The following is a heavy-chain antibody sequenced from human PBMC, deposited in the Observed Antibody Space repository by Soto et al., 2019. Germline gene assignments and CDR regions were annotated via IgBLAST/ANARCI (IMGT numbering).Heavy chain of an antibody. CDR2: IYYSGST. CDR1: GGSISSSSYY. CDR3: ARHCSSTSCYGFYGMDV. D-gene: IGHD2-2*01. V-gene: IGHV4-39*01. Sequence: SETLSLTCTVSGGSISSSSYYWGWIRQPPGKGLEWIGSIYYSGSTYYNPSLKSRVTISVDTSKNQFSLKLSSVTAADTAVYYCARHCSSTSCYGFYGMDVWGQGTTVTVSS. J-gene: IGHJ6*02.